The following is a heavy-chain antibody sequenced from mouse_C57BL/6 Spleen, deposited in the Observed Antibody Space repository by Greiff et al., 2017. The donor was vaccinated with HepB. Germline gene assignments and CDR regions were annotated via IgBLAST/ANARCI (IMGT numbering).Heavy chain of an antibody. Sequence: QVQLKESGAELVKPGASVKISCKASGYAFSSYWMNWVKQRPGKGLEWIGQIYPGDGDTNYNGKFKGKATLTADKSSSTAYMQLSSLTSEDSAVYFCARLDYDDFDYWGQGTTLTVSS. D-gene: IGHD2-4*01. CDR1: GYAFSSYW. CDR3: ARLDYDDFDY. V-gene: IGHV1-80*01. CDR2: IYPGDGDT. J-gene: IGHJ2*01.